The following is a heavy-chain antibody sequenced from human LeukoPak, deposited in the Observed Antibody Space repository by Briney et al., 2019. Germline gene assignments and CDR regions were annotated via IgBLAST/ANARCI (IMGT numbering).Heavy chain of an antibody. D-gene: IGHD1-26*01. Sequence: GGSLRLSCAASGFTFSRYAMSWVRQAPGKGLEWVSGITPGGSAYYPDSVKGRFAISRDNSKNTLYLQMNSLRAEDTAVYYCAKGIVGAREYYFDYWGQGTLVTVSS. V-gene: IGHV3-23*01. J-gene: IGHJ4*02. CDR2: ITPGGSA. CDR1: GFTFSRYA. CDR3: AKGIVGAREYYFDY.